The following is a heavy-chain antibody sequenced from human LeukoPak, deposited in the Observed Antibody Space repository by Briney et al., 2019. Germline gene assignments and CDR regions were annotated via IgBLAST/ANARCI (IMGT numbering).Heavy chain of an antibody. CDR2: VYHTGST. Sequence: SETLSLTCAVSGGSITKSGYSWGWIRQPPGKGLEWLGYVYHTGSTYYNPSLRSRVTISPDRSKNHVSLRLTSVTAADTAVYYCARGTLTFGDENYFDSWGQGTLVTVSS. CDR3: ARGTLTFGDENYFDS. J-gene: IGHJ4*02. V-gene: IGHV4-30-2*01. D-gene: IGHD3-16*01. CDR1: GGSITKSGYS.